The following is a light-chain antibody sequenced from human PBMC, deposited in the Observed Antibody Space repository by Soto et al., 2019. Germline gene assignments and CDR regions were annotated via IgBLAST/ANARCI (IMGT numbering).Light chain of an antibody. V-gene: IGKV3-15*01. Sequence: EIVMTQSPATLSVSPGERATLSCRASQSVSSNLAWYQQKPGQAPRLLIYGASNRATGIPARFSGSGSGTEFTLTISSLQSEDFAVYYCQQYGSSPPYTFGQGTKLEIK. CDR2: GAS. CDR3: QQYGSSPPYT. CDR1: QSVSSN. J-gene: IGKJ2*01.